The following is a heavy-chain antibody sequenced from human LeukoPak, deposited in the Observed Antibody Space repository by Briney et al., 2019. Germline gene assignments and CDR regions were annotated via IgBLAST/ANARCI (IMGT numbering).Heavy chain of an antibody. CDR1: GFTFSSYA. J-gene: IGHJ3*01. CDR3: AKDRRSGWYGAFDV. CDR2: ISGSGGST. V-gene: IGHV3-23*01. D-gene: IGHD6-19*01. Sequence: GGSLRLSCAASGFTFSSYAMSWVRQAPGKGLEWVSAISGSGGSTYYADSVKGRFTTSRDNSKNSLYLQMNSLRAEDAALYYCAKDRRSGWYGAFDVWGQGTMVTVSS.